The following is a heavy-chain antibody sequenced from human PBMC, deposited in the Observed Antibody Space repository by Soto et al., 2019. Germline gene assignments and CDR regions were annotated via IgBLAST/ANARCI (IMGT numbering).Heavy chain of an antibody. D-gene: IGHD1-1*01. Sequence: GGPLRLSCTASGFTFSRYVVSWVRQAPGKGLEWISAISGSGTTYYTDSMKGRVTISRDNSKDTLSLQMDSLSAEDTAVYYCARYGSHWYLDNWGQGTLDTVSS. CDR1: GFTFSRYV. CDR3: ARYGSHWYLDN. CDR2: ISGSGTT. J-gene: IGHJ4*02. V-gene: IGHV3-23*01.